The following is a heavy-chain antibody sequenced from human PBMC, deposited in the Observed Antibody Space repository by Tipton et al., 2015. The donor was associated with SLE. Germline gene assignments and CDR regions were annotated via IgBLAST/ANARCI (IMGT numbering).Heavy chain of an antibody. J-gene: IGHJ6*03. Sequence: TLSLTCTVSGDSMRSSMTTYYWSWIRQTAGKGPEWMGRIFVSGTTNYNPSLKSRVTISVDTSKNQFSLKLSSVTAADTAVYYCARIIRGVYYYYMDVWGKGTTVTVSS. CDR1: GDSMRSSMTTYY. V-gene: IGHV4-61*02. CDR2: IFVSGTT. D-gene: IGHD3-10*01. CDR3: ARIIRGVYYYYMDV.